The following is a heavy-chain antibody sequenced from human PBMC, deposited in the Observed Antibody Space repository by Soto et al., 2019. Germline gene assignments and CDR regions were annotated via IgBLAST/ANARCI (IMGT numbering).Heavy chain of an antibody. J-gene: IGHJ4*02. D-gene: IGHD3-22*01. V-gene: IGHV1-69*13. CDR3: ARGGYYYDSSGYNFDY. CDR1: GGTFSSYA. CDR2: IIPIFGTA. Sequence: SVKVSCKASGGTFSSYAISWVRQAPGQGLEWMGGIIPIFGTANYAQKFQGRVTITADESTSTAYMELSSLRSEDTAVYYCARGGYYYDSSGYNFDYWGQGTLVTVSS.